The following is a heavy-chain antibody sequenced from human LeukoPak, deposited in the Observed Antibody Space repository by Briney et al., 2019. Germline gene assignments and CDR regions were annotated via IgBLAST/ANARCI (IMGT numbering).Heavy chain of an antibody. D-gene: IGHD5-18*01. Sequence: SETLSLTCAVYGGSLSGYYWSWIRQPPGKGLEWIGEINHSGSTNYNPSLKSRVTISVDTSKNQSSLRLSSVTAADTAVYYCARGSTAQYYYYYYMDVWGKGTTVTVSS. J-gene: IGHJ6*03. V-gene: IGHV4-34*01. CDR3: ARGSTAQYYYYYYMDV. CDR2: INHSGST. CDR1: GGSLSGYY.